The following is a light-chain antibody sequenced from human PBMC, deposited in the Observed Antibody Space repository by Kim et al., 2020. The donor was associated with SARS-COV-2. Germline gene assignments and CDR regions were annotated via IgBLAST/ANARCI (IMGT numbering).Light chain of an antibody. CDR1: QTVSPPA. Sequence: LSTGQRATRSCRASQTVSPPAVAWYQQKPGQAPRLVIYGASSRATGIPDRFSGSGSGTDFTLTISRLEPEDFAVYHCHHYGSSPPTFGQGTKLEI. CDR2: GAS. V-gene: IGKV3-20*01. J-gene: IGKJ2*01. CDR3: HHYGSSPPT.